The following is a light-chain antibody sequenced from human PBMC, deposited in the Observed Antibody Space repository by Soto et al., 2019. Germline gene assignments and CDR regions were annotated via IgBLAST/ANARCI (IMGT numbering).Light chain of an antibody. J-gene: IGKJ4*01. Sequence: EIVMTHSPATLSVSPWVIATLSCRASQSVRTNLAWYKQKPGQAPRPLIYGASTRATGIPARFSGSGSGTEFTLTISSLQSEDFAVYYCQHYNNWPLTFGGGTKVDIK. CDR3: QHYNNWPLT. V-gene: IGKV3-15*01. CDR1: QSVRTN. CDR2: GAS.